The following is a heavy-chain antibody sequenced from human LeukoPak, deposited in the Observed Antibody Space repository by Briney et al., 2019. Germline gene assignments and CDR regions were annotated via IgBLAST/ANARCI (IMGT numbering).Heavy chain of an antibody. J-gene: IGHJ4*02. CDR2: IIPIFGTA. CDR3: ASTNTAMVTYTGLRFDY. Sequence: SVKVSCKASGGTFSSYAISWVRQAPGQGLEWMGGIIPIFGTANYAQKFQGRVTITADESTSTAYMELSSLRSEDTAVYYCASTNTAMVTYTGLRFDYWGQGTLVTVSS. CDR1: GGTFSSYA. D-gene: IGHD5-18*01. V-gene: IGHV1-69*13.